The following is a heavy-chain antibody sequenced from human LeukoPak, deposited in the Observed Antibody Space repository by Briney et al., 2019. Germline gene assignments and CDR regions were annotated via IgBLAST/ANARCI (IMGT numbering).Heavy chain of an antibody. Sequence: RGSLRLSCAASGFTFSSNNMSWVRQAPGKGLEWVSYISSSGGTIYYADSVKGRFTISRDNAKNSLYLQMNSLRDEDTAVYYCARGNRGDYWGQGTLVTVSS. J-gene: IGHJ4*02. D-gene: IGHD2/OR15-2a*01. CDR1: GFTFSSNN. CDR3: ARGNRGDY. V-gene: IGHV3-48*02. CDR2: ISSSGGTI.